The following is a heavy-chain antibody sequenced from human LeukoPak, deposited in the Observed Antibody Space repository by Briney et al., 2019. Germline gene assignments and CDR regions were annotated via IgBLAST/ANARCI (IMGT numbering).Heavy chain of an antibody. CDR3: ARSRAAGTPFDY. J-gene: IGHJ4*02. D-gene: IGHD6-13*01. CDR2: ISSSSSYT. Sequence: GGSLRLSCAASGVTLSSYAMSWIRQAPGKGLEWVSYISSSSSYTNYADSVKGRFTISRDNAKNSLYLQMNSLRAEDTAVYYCARSRAAGTPFDYWGQGTLVTVSS. CDR1: GVTLSSYA. V-gene: IGHV3-11*06.